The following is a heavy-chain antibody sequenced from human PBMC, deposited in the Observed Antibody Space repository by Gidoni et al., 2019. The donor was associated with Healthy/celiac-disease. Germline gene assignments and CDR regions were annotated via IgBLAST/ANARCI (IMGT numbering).Heavy chain of an antibody. J-gene: IGHJ6*02. D-gene: IGHD2-21*02. V-gene: IGHV3-15*01. CDR2: IKSKTDGGTT. CDR1: GFTFSNAW. CDR3: TATASPNQHYYYYYGMDV. Sequence: EVQLVESGGGLVKPGGSLRLSCAASGFTFSNAWLSWGRQAPGTGLEWVGRIKSKTDGGTTDYAAPVKGRFTISRDDSKNTLYLQMNSLKTEDTAVYYCTATASPNQHYYYYYGMDVWGQGTTVTVSS.